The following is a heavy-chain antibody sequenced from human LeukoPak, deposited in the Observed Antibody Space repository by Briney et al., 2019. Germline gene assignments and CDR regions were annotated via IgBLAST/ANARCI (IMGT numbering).Heavy chain of an antibody. CDR3: AKSGYNRFDY. V-gene: IGHV3-9*01. CDR1: GFTFDDYA. D-gene: IGHD5-24*01. J-gene: IGHJ4*02. Sequence: GRSLRLSCAASGFTFDDYAMHWVRQAPGKGLEWVSGISWNSGSIGYADSVKGRFTVSRDNSKNTLYLQMNSLRAEDTAVYYCAKSGYNRFDYWGQGTLVTVSS. CDR2: ISWNSGSI.